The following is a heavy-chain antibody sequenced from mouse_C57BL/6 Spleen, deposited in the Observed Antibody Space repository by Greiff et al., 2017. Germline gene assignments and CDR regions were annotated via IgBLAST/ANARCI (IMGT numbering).Heavy chain of an antibody. V-gene: IGHV1-82*01. Sequence: QVQLKQSGPELVKPGASVKISCKASGYAFSSSWMNWVKQRPGKGLEWIGRIYPGDGDTNYTGKFKGKATLTADKSSSTAYMPLSSLTSEDSAVYFCARGSDSNPAWFAYWGPGTLVSVSA. CDR2: IYPGDGDT. CDR3: ARGSDSNPAWFAY. D-gene: IGHD2-5*01. CDR1: GYAFSSSW. J-gene: IGHJ3*01.